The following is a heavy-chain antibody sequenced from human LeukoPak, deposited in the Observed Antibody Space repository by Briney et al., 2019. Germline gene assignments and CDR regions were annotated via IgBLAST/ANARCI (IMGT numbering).Heavy chain of an antibody. J-gene: IGHJ4*02. V-gene: IGHV4-38-2*02. CDR1: GYSISSGYY. CDR2: IYHSGST. D-gene: IGHD3-22*01. CDR3: AGGKYYYDSSGYSPIDY. Sequence: SETLSLTCTVSGYSISSGYYWGWIRQPPGKGLEWIGSIYHSGSTYYNPSLKGRVTISVDTSKNQFSLKLSSVTAADTAVYYCAGGKYYYDSSGYSPIDYWGQGTLVTVSS.